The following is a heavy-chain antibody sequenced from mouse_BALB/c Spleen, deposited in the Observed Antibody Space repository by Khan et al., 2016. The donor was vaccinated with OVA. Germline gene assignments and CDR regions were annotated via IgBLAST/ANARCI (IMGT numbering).Heavy chain of an antibody. V-gene: IGHV9-3-1*01. J-gene: IGHJ1*01. D-gene: IGHD6-1*01. CDR2: INTYTGEP. CDR1: GYTFTNYG. CDR3: ARSASYWFFDV. Sequence: SQLVQSGPELKKPGETVKISCKASGYTFTNYGMNWVKQAPGKGLKWMGWINTYTGEPTYADDFKGRFAFSLETSANTAYLQINNLKNEDTATYFCARSASYWFFDVWGAGTTVTVSS.